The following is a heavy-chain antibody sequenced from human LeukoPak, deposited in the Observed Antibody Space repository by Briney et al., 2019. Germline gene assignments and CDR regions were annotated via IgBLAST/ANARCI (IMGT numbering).Heavy chain of an antibody. V-gene: IGHV3-48*03. CDR3: ARKYCSSTSCLFVS. CDR2: ISTSGSPT. Sequence: GGSLRLSCAASGFTFSSYEMNWVRLAPGKGLEWVSYISTSGSPTYYADSVKGRFTISRDNAKNSLYLQMNSVRAEDTAVYYCARKYCSSTSCLFVSWGQGTLVTVSS. J-gene: IGHJ4*02. CDR1: GFTFSSYE. D-gene: IGHD2-2*01.